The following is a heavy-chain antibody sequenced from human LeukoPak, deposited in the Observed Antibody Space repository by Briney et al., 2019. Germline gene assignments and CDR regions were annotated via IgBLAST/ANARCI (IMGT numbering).Heavy chain of an antibody. CDR1: GYTFSSYT. J-gene: IGHJ4*02. Sequence: ASVKVSCKASGYTFSSYTTNWVRQAPGQGLEWMGWINTNTGNPTYAQDYTGRFVFSLDTSVSTTYLQISRLKAEDTAVYYCASGPSYSGSNEYFDSWGQGALSPSPQ. CDR3: ASGPSYSGSNEYFDS. V-gene: IGHV7-4-1*02. CDR2: INTNTGNP. D-gene: IGHD1-26*01.